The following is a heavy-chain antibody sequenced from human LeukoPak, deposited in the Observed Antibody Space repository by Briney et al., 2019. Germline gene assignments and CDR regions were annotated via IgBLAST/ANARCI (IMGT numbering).Heavy chain of an antibody. CDR3: ASGYYYDSSGYSAPDY. CDR2: IIPILGIA. D-gene: IGHD3-22*01. Sequence: SVKVSCKASGYTFTGYYMHWVRQAPGQGLEWMGRIIPILGIANYAQKFQGRVTITEDKSTSTAYMELSSLRSEDTAVYYCASGYYYDSSGYSAPDYWGQGTLVTVSS. V-gene: IGHV1-69*02. CDR1: GYTFTGYY. J-gene: IGHJ4*02.